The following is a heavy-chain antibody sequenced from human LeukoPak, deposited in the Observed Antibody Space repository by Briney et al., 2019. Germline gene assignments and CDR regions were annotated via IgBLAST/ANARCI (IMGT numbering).Heavy chain of an antibody. D-gene: IGHD1-26*01. Sequence: SETLSLTCTVSGGSIRGYHWSWIRQPPGKGLEWIGHFYYSGSTNFNPSLKSRVTISGDTSKNQFSLKVISVTAADTAVYYCARDLVKEKPSGGFYYYGMDVWGQGTTVTVSS. CDR3: ARDLVKEKPSGGFYYYGMDV. J-gene: IGHJ6*02. V-gene: IGHV4-59*01. CDR2: FYYSGST. CDR1: GGSIRGYH.